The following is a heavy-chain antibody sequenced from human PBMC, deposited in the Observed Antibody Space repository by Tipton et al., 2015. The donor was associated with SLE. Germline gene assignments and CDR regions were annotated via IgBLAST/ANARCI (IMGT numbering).Heavy chain of an antibody. V-gene: IGHV3-48*03. Sequence: GSLRLPCAASGFTFSSYEMNWVRQAPGKGLEWVSYISSSGSTIYYADSVKGRFTISRDNAKNSLYLQMNSLRAEDTAVYYCARVSIGELLAPFDYWGQGTLVTVSS. CDR1: GFTFSSYE. CDR2: ISSSGSTI. CDR3: ARVSIGELLAPFDY. D-gene: IGHD1-26*01. J-gene: IGHJ4*02.